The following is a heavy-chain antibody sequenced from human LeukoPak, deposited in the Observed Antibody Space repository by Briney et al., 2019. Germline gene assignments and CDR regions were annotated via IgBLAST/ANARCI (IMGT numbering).Heavy chain of an antibody. V-gene: IGHV4-34*01. Sequence: SETLSLTCAVYGGSFSGYYWSWIRQPPGKGLEWIGEINHSGSTNTNPSLKSRVTISVDTSKNQFSLKLSSVTAADTAVYYCARSVEGYCRGGSCYYYSYYMDVWGKGTTVTVSS. CDR1: GGSFSGYY. CDR2: INHSGST. J-gene: IGHJ6*03. D-gene: IGHD2-15*01. CDR3: ARSVEGYCRGGSCYYYSYYMDV.